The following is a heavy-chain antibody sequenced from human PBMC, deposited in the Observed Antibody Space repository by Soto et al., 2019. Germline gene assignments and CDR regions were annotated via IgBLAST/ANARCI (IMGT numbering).Heavy chain of an antibody. J-gene: IGHJ4*02. CDR1: GYTFTSYG. D-gene: IGHD4-4*01. CDR3: ARDYSVDPYYFDY. Sequence: QVPLVQSGAEVKKPGASVRVSCKASGYTFTSYGITWVRQSPGQGLEWMGWISAYKGNTIYAQKLQGRVTMTTDTSTSTAYMELRSLTADDTDVYYCARDYSVDPYYFDYWGQGTLVTVSS. CDR2: ISAYKGNT. V-gene: IGHV1-18*01.